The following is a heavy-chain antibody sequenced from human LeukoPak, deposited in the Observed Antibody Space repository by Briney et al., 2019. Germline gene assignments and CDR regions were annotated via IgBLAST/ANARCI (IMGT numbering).Heavy chain of an antibody. CDR1: GFIFSSYG. CDR3: AKDRAAAGGGVAYYFEY. V-gene: IGHV3-30*18. Sequence: GGSLRLSCVASGFIFSSYGMHWVRQAPGKGLEWVAVISSDGSNKYYADSVTGRFTISRDNSKNTLYLQMNSLRADDTAMYYCAKDRAAAGGGVAYYFEYWGQGTLVTVSS. D-gene: IGHD6-13*01. J-gene: IGHJ4*02. CDR2: ISSDGSNK.